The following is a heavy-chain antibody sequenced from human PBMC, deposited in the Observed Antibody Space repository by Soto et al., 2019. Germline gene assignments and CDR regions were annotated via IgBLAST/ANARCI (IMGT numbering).Heavy chain of an antibody. CDR2: ISGGGSTT. Sequence: EVQLLESGGGLVQPEGSLRLSCEASGFTFSSYAMSWVRQAPGKGLEWVSGISGGGSTTYYADSVKGRFTISRDNSKKPLYLKVNSLRAEDTAVYYGARDQPAGGPIWRYFQDWGQGTLVTVSS. J-gene: IGHJ1*01. V-gene: IGHV3-23*01. CDR1: GFTFSSYA. CDR3: ARDQPAGGPIWRYFQD. D-gene: IGHD6-13*01.